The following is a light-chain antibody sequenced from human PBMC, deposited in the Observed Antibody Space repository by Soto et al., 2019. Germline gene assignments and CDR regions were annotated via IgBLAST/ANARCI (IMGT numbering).Light chain of an antibody. CDR3: QQYNSYSHT. J-gene: IGKJ2*01. CDR1: QRISSW. CDR2: DAS. Sequence: DIQMTQSPSTLSASVGERVTITCRASQRISSWLAWYQQKPGKAPNLLIYDASTLQSGVPSRFSGSGSGTEFTLTIGSLQPDDFATYYCQQYNSYSHTFGQGTKVDIK. V-gene: IGKV1-5*01.